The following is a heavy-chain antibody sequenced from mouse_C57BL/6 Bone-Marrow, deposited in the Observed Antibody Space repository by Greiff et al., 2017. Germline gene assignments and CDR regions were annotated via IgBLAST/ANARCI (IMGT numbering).Heavy chain of an antibody. D-gene: IGHD2-5*01. CDR3: ARADVYYSKGAWFAY. CDR1: GYTFTSYW. J-gene: IGHJ3*01. V-gene: IGHV1-64*01. CDR2: IHPNSGST. Sequence: QVQLQQPGAELVKPGASVKLSCKASGYTFTSYWMHWVKQRPGQSLEWIGMIHPNSGSTNYNEKFKSKATLTVDKSSSTAYMQLSSLTSEDSAVYYCARADVYYSKGAWFAYWGQGTLVTVSA.